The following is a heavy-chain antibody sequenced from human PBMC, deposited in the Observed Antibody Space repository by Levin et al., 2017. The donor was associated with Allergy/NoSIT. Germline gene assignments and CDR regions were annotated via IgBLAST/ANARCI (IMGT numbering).Heavy chain of an antibody. CDR1: GYTFTRYN. CDR2: ISPNSGGT. CDR3: ASGSGSSWFDP. Sequence: ASVKVSCKASGYTFTRYNIHWVRQAPGQGLEWMGWISPNSGGTTYAQKFQGRVTLTRDTSISTAYMELSSLRSDDTALYYCASGSGSSWFDPWGQGTLVTVSS. J-gene: IGHJ5*02. V-gene: IGHV1-2*02. D-gene: IGHD3-10*01.